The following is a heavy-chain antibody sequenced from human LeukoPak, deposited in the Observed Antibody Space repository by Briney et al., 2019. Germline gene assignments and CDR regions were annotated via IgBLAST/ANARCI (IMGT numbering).Heavy chain of an antibody. CDR1: GFRFSSYD. D-gene: IGHD6-13*01. CDR2: LTRTSSAT. Sequence: GGSLRLSCVGSGFRFSSYDMNWVRQAPGRGLEWLSYLTRTSSATWYADSVKGRFTIFRDNAKSSLYLQMNSLRVEDTAVYYCAKDKRRSSWYEIYYFDYWGQGTLVTVSS. V-gene: IGHV3-48*01. J-gene: IGHJ4*02. CDR3: AKDKRRSSWYEIYYFDY.